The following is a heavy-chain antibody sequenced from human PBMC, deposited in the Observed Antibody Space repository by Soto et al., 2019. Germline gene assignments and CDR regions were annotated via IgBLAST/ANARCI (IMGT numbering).Heavy chain of an antibody. Sequence: GGSLRLSCEVSGYTITDHYMTCIRQVPGKGLEWVSYISSDSVYTNYADSVRGRFTISRDNAKNSLYLELSRLRAEDTAVYHCATNISLDFWGQGTQVTVSS. CDR1: GYTITDHY. D-gene: IGHD1-20*01. CDR3: ATNISLDF. J-gene: IGHJ4*02. V-gene: IGHV3-11*06. CDR2: ISSDSVYT.